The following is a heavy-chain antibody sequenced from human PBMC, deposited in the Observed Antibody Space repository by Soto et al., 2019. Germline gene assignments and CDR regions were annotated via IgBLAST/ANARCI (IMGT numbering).Heavy chain of an antibody. CDR2: IWYDGSNK. V-gene: IGHV3-33*01. CDR1: GFTFSSYG. J-gene: IGHJ6*03. Sequence: QVQLVESGGGVVQPGRSLRLSCAASGFTFSSYGMHWVRQAPGKGLEWVAVIWYDGSNKYYADSVKGRFTISRDNSKNTLYLQMNSLRAEDTAVYYCERDSYYDLWSGYGHYYYYYMDVWGKGTTVTVSS. D-gene: IGHD3-3*01. CDR3: ERDSYYDLWSGYGHYYYYYMDV.